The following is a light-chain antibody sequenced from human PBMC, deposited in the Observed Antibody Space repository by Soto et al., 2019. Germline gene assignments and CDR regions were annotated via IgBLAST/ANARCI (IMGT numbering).Light chain of an antibody. Sequence: DIQMTQSPSSLSASVGDRVTITCRASQGISNYLAWYQQKPGKVPKLLIYAASTLQSGVPSRFSGSGSGTDFTLTISSLQPEDVSTYYCQKYNSAPRLTFGGGTKVEIK. J-gene: IGKJ4*01. CDR2: AAS. CDR3: QKYNSAPRLT. CDR1: QGISNY. V-gene: IGKV1-27*01.